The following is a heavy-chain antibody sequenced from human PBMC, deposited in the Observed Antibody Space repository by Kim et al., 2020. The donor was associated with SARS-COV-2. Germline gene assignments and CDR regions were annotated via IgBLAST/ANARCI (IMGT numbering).Heavy chain of an antibody. D-gene: IGHD3-22*01. CDR2: ITWNGDYI. CDR1: GFTFGDHA. J-gene: IGHJ4*02. CDR3: GKEIYYTWY. V-gene: IGHV3-9*01. Sequence: GGSLRLSCAASGFTFGDHAMHWVRQAPGKGLEWVSSITWNGDYIGYADAVKGRFTISRDNAKNSLYLQMNSLIAEDTAFYYCGKEIYYTWYWGQGILVTVSS.